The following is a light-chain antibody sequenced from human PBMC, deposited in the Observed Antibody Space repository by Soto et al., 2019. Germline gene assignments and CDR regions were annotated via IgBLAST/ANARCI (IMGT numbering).Light chain of an antibody. Sequence: DIQLTQSPSFLSASVGDRVTITFRASQGISSYLAWYQQKPGKAPKLLIYAASTLQSGVPSRFSGSGSGTEFTLTINSLQPEDFATYYCQQLNSYPITFGQGTRLEIK. V-gene: IGKV1-9*01. CDR1: QGISSY. J-gene: IGKJ5*01. CDR3: QQLNSYPIT. CDR2: AAS.